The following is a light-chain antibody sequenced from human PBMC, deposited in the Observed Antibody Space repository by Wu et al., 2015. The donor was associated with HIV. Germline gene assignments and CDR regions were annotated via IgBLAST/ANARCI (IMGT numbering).Light chain of an antibody. CDR3: QQRRNWPLT. Sequence: EIVMTQSPATLSVSPGERASLSCRASQSIGRNLAWYQQKPGQAPRLLIYGASTRATGIPARFTGSGSGIDFTLTISSLEPEDFTVYYCQQRRNWPLTFGQGTRLEIK. CDR2: GAS. CDR1: QSIGRN. J-gene: IGKJ5*01. V-gene: IGKV3D-15*01.